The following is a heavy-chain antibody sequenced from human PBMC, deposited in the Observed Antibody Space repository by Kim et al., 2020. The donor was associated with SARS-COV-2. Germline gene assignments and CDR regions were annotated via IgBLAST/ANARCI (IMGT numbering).Heavy chain of an antibody. J-gene: IGHJ4*02. CDR3: ARIYLGGSYPDYFDY. Sequence: PSLKSRVTISVDTSKNQFSLELSSVTGADTAVYYCARIYLGGSYPDYFDYWGRGTLVTVSS. D-gene: IGHD1-26*01. V-gene: IGHV4-39*07.